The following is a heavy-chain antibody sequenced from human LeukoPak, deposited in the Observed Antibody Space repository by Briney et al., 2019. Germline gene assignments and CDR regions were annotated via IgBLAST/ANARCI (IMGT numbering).Heavy chain of an antibody. CDR1: GGTFSSYA. J-gene: IGHJ4*02. V-gene: IGHV1-69*06. Sequence: GASVKVSCKASGGTFSSYAISWVRQAPGQGLEGMGGIIPIFGTANYAQKFQGRVTITADKSTSTAYMELSSLRSEDAAVYYCAREEGGWYGVDYWGQGTLVTVSS. CDR3: AREEGGWYGVDY. CDR2: IIPIFGTA. D-gene: IGHD6-19*01.